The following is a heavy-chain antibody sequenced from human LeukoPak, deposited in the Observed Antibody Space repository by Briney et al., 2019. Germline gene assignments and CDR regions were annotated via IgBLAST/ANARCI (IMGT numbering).Heavy chain of an antibody. V-gene: IGHV3-49*04. D-gene: IGHD5-18*01. CDR2: IRSKAYGGTT. CDR3: TRYKRGYSYGYFDY. J-gene: IGHJ4*02. CDR1: GFTFGDYA. Sequence: GRSLRLSCTASGFTFGDYAMSWVRQAPGKWLEWVGLIRSKAYGGTTEYAASVKGRFTISRDDSKSITYLQMNSLKTEDTAVYYCTRYKRGYSYGYFDYWGQGTLVTVSS.